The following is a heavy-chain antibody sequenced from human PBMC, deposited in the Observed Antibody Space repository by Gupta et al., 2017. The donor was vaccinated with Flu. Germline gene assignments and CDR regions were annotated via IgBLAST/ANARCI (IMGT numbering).Heavy chain of an antibody. CDR2: VYPGDSDT. CDR1: GYSFPSHW. J-gene: IGHJ4*02. Sequence: EVQLVQSGAEVKKPGESLKISCKGSGYSFPSHWIGWVRQMPGKGLEWVAIVYPGDSDTRYSPSFQGQVTISADKSTSTAYLQWSSLKASDSAIYFCARLRAYDFFDYWGQGTLVTVSS. CDR3: ARLRAYDFFDY. V-gene: IGHV5-51*01. D-gene: IGHD5-12*01.